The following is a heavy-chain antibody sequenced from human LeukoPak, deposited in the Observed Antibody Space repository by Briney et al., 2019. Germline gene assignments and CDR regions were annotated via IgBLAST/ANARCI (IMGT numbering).Heavy chain of an antibody. CDR1: GGTFSSYA. Sequence: GASVKVSCKASGGTFSSYAISWVRQAPGQGLEWMGWISAYNGNTNYAQKLQGRVTMTTDTSTSTAYMELRSLRSDDTAVYYCARVPKYCSSTSCSFYMDVWGKGTTVTVSS. CDR2: ISAYNGNT. CDR3: ARVPKYCSSTSCSFYMDV. D-gene: IGHD2-2*01. J-gene: IGHJ6*03. V-gene: IGHV1-18*01.